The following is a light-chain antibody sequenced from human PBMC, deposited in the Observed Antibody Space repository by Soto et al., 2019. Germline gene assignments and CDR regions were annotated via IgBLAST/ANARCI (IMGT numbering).Light chain of an antibody. J-gene: IGKJ2*01. CDR2: GAS. Sequence: EIEVTQSPATLSVSPGERVTLSCRASQSIGENLAWYQQKPGQAPRLLIYGASTRAACVPGRFSGGGSVTDFTLAISSLQTEDFAVYYGQQCYRWPSYTFGQGTKLEIK. V-gene: IGKV3D-15*01. CDR1: QSIGEN. CDR3: QQCYRWPSYT.